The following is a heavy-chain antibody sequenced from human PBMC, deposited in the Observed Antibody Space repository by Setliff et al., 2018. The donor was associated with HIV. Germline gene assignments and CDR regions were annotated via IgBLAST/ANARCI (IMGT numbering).Heavy chain of an antibody. J-gene: IGHJ4*02. CDR1: GGTFSSYV. CDR3: ARAAVAGPWRKLDY. D-gene: IGHD6-19*01. Sequence: SVKVSCKASGGTFSSYVISWVRQAPGQGPEWMGGIIPMYGVANYAQKFQGRVTITTDESTSTAYMELSSLRSDDTAVYYCARAAVAGPWRKLDYWGQGTLVTVSS. V-gene: IGHV1-69*05. CDR2: IIPMYGVA.